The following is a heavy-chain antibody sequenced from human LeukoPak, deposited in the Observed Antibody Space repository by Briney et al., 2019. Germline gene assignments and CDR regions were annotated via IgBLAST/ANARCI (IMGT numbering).Heavy chain of an antibody. V-gene: IGHV3-23*01. Sequence: SGGSLRLSCAASGFTFSSYAMSWVRQAPGKGLEWVSAISGSGGSTYYADSVKGRFTISRDNSKNTLYLQMNSLRAEDTAVYYCAKGYFGDITIFDYWGQGTLVTVSS. CDR1: GFTFSSYA. D-gene: IGHD3-3*01. J-gene: IGHJ4*02. CDR2: ISGSGGST. CDR3: AKGYFGDITIFDY.